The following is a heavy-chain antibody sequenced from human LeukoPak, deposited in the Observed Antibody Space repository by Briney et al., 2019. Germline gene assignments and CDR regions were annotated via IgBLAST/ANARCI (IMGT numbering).Heavy chain of an antibody. CDR2: INPNSGGT. J-gene: IGHJ6*02. Sequence: ASVKVSCKASGYTFTGYYMHWVRQAPGQGLEWMGWINPNSGGTNYAQKFQGWVTMTRDTSISTAYMELSRLRSDDTAVYYCARGVLRYFDWSLGDYYYGMDVWGQGTTVTVSS. D-gene: IGHD3-9*01. V-gene: IGHV1-2*04. CDR3: ARGVLRYFDWSLGDYYYGMDV. CDR1: GYTFTGYY.